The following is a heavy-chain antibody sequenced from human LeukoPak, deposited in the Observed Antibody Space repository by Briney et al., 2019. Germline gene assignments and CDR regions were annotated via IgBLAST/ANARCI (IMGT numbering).Heavy chain of an antibody. Sequence: GGSLRLSCAASGFTFSSYWMSWVRQAPGKGLEWVSAISGSGGSTYYADSVKGRFTISRDNSKNTLYLQMNSLRAEDTAVYYCAATVTTDPYYYGMDVWGQGTTVTVSS. V-gene: IGHV3-23*01. CDR2: ISGSGGST. CDR1: GFTFSSYW. CDR3: AATVTTDPYYYGMDV. J-gene: IGHJ6*02. D-gene: IGHD4-17*01.